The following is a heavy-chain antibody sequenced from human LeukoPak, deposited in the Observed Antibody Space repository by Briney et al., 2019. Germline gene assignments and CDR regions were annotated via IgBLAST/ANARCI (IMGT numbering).Heavy chain of an antibody. CDR3: ARVTYTIAARYYYYMDV. J-gene: IGHJ6*03. V-gene: IGHV4-59*01. CDR2: IYYSGST. Sequence: SETLSLTCTVSGGSMSTYYWSWIRQPPGKGLEWIGYIYYSGSTNYIPSLKSRVTISVDTSKNQFSLKLSSVTAADTAVYYCARVTYTIAARYYYYMDVWGKGTTVTVSS. CDR1: GGSMSTYY. D-gene: IGHD6-6*01.